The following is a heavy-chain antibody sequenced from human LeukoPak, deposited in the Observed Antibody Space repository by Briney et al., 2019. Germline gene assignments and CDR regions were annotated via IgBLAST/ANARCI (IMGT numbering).Heavy chain of an antibody. D-gene: IGHD4-23*01. Sequence: ASVKVSCKASGYTFTSYGISWVRQAPGQGLEWMGWISVYNGNTKYVQKFQGRVTMTTDTSTRTAYMELRSLRSDDTAVYYCARELTLDYWGQGTLVTVSS. CDR2: ISVYNGNT. V-gene: IGHV1-18*01. J-gene: IGHJ4*02. CDR1: GYTFTSYG. CDR3: ARELTLDY.